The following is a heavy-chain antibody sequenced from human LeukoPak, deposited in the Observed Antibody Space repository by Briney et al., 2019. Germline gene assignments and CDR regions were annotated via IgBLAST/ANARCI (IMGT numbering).Heavy chain of an antibody. D-gene: IGHD3-10*01. CDR3: ARASGSMNYFDY. CDR1: GFTFSSYA. J-gene: IGHJ4*02. Sequence: GGSLRLSCAVSGFTFSSYAMHWVRQAPGKGLEYVSAISSNGGSTYYANSVKGRFTISRDNSKNTLYLQMGSLRAEDMAVYYCARASGSMNYFDYWGQGTLVTVSS. CDR2: ISSNGGST. V-gene: IGHV3-64*01.